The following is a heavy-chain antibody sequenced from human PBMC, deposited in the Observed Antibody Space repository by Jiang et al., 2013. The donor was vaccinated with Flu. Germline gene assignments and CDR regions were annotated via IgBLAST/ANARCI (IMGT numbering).Heavy chain of an antibody. J-gene: IGHJ4*02. CDR3: ARENSSGHYFDY. Sequence: VTITADKSTSTAYMELSSLRSEDTAVYYCARENSSGHYFDYWGQGTLVTVSS. D-gene: IGHD6-19*01. V-gene: IGHV1-69*04.